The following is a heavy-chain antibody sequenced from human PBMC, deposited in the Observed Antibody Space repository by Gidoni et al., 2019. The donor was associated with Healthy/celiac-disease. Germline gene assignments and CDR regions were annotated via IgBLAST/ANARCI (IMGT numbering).Heavy chain of an antibody. J-gene: IGHJ4*02. V-gene: IGHV1-69*01. CDR1: GGTLSSYA. D-gene: IGHD4-17*01. CDR2: IIPIFGTA. CDR3: ARGNEMTTVNELYTFDY. Sequence: QVQLVQSGAEVKKPGSSVTVSCKASGGTLSSYAISWVRQAPGPGLEWMGGIIPIFGTANYAQKFQGRVTITADESTSTAYMELSSLRSEDTAVYYCARGNEMTTVNELYTFDYWGQGTLVTVSS.